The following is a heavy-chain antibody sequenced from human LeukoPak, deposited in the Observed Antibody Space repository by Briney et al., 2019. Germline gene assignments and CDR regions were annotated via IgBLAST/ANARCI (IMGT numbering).Heavy chain of an antibody. CDR3: ARSSGWYEYYFDY. Sequence: SETLSLTCTVSGYSISSGYYWGWIRQPPGKGLEWIGSIYYSGSTYYNPSLKSRVTISVDTSKNQFSLKLSSVTAADTAVYYCARSSGWYEYYFDYWGQGTLVTVSS. D-gene: IGHD6-19*01. J-gene: IGHJ4*02. CDR1: GYSISSGYY. CDR2: IYYSGST. V-gene: IGHV4-38-2*02.